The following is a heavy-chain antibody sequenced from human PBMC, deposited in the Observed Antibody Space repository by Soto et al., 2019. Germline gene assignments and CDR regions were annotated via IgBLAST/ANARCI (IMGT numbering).Heavy chain of an antibody. V-gene: IGHV3-23*01. CDR2: ISGSGGST. J-gene: IGHJ5*02. Sequence: GGSLRLSCAASGFTFSSYAMSWVRQAPGKGLEWVSAISGSGGSTYYAESVKGRFTISRDNSKNTLYLQMNSLRAEDTAVYYCAKDSWYSSRGWFDPWGQGTLVTVSS. CDR3: AKDSWYSSRGWFDP. CDR1: GFTFSSYA. D-gene: IGHD6-13*01.